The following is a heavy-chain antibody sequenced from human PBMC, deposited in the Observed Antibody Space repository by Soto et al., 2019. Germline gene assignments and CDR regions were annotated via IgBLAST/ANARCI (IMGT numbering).Heavy chain of an antibody. J-gene: IGHJ6*02. CDR2: IGPSDSYT. CDR1: GYSFTSYW. D-gene: IGHD6-13*01. CDR3: ARHEGSWSRYYGMDV. V-gene: IGHV5-10-1*01. Sequence: GESLKISCKGSGYSFTSYWISWVRQMPGKGLEWMGRIGPSDSYTNYSPSFQGHVTISADKSISTAYLQWSSLKASDTAMYYCARHEGSWSRYYGMDVWGQGTTVTVSS.